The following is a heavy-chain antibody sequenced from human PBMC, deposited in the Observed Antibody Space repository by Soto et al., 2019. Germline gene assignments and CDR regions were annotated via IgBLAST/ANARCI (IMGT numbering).Heavy chain of an antibody. D-gene: IGHD2-15*01. CDR3: ARHLRIRYCSGGSCVIGYFDY. V-gene: IGHV5-51*01. CDR1: GGSFTSYW. Sequence: EFLKDSCRGAGGSFTSYWIGWVRQMPGKGLEWMGIIYPGDSDTRYSPSFQGQVTISADKSISTAYLQWSSLKASDTAMYYCARHLRIRYCSGGSCVIGYFDYWGQGTLVTVSS. J-gene: IGHJ4*02. CDR2: IYPGDSDT.